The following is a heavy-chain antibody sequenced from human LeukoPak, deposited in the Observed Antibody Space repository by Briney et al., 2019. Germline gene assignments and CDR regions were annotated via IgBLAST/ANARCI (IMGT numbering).Heavy chain of an antibody. Sequence: GGSLRLSCAAPGFTFSSYAMSWVRQGPGKGLEWISAISGSGGSTYYADSLKGRFTISRDNSKNTLYLQMNSLRAEDTAVYSCAKDRVGQHLVRSFDYWGQGTLVTVSS. CDR1: GFTFSSYA. CDR3: AKDRVGQHLVRSFDY. V-gene: IGHV3-23*01. CDR2: ISGSGGST. D-gene: IGHD6-13*01. J-gene: IGHJ4*02.